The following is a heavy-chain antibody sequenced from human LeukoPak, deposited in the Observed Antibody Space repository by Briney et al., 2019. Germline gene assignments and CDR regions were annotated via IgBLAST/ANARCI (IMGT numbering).Heavy chain of an antibody. D-gene: IGHD5-12*01. V-gene: IGHV3-30*18. CDR2: ISYDGSNK. CDR3: AKDWDIVATGLFDY. J-gene: IGHJ4*02. CDR1: GFTFSSYG. Sequence: GGSLRLSCAASGFTFSSYGMHWVRQAPGKGLEWVAVISYDGSNKYYADSVKGRFTISRDNSKNTLYLQMNSLRAEDTAVYYCAKDWDIVATGLFDYWGQGTLVTVSS.